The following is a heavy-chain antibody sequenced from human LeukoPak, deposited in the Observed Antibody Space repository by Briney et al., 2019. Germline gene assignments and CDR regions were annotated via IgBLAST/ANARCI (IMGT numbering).Heavy chain of an antibody. Sequence: SETLSLTCTVSGGSFTPYYWSWIRRPPGKGLEWIGHISYSGSTNYNPSLKSRVTVSIDTSKNQVSLKLSSMTAADTAVYYCARGLYYYGSGSFDYWGQGSLVTVSS. CDR1: GGSFTPYY. CDR3: ARGLYYYGSGSFDY. V-gene: IGHV4-59*01. J-gene: IGHJ4*02. CDR2: ISYSGST. D-gene: IGHD3-10*01.